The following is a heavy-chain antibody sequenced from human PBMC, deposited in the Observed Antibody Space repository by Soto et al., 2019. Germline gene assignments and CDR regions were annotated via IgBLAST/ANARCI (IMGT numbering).Heavy chain of an antibody. V-gene: IGHV4-34*01. CDR2: INHSGST. Sequence: PSETLSLTCAVYGGSFSGYYWSWVRQPPGKGLEWIGEINHSGSTNYNPSLKSRVTISVDTSKNQFSLKLSSVTAADTAVYYCARSQKKKWLRFYGVYFYDWGKGTLVTVSS. CDR1: GGSFSGYY. D-gene: IGHD5-12*01. CDR3: ARSQKKKWLRFYGVYFYD. J-gene: IGHJ4*02.